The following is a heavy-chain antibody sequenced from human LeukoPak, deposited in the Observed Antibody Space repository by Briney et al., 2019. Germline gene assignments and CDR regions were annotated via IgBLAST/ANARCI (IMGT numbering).Heavy chain of an antibody. CDR2: ISPYKGNT. D-gene: IGHD6-13*01. Sequence: ASGQASCQPAAYTFTSYDNNWVRQPAEREHEWIGWISPYKGNTNYTQKLQDRVTMTTDTSTSTAYMEMRSLTSAATDVYYCARGKWVQLVQDWFDSWGQGTLVTVSS. CDR1: AYTFTSYD. V-gene: IGHV1-18*04. CDR3: ARGKWVQLVQDWFDS. J-gene: IGHJ5*01.